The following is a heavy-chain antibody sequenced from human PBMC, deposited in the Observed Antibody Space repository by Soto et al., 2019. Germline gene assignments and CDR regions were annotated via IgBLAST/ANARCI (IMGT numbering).Heavy chain of an antibody. CDR2: IYWDDDK. CDR1: GFSLSTSGVG. CDR3: SHRQGGNWFDP. Sequence: QITLKASGPTLVKPTQTLTLTCTFSGFSLSTSGVGVGWIRQPPGKALEWLALIYWDDDKRYSPSLKSRLTITKDTAKNQVVLTMTNMDPVDTATYYCSHRQGGNWFDPWGQGTLVTVSS. V-gene: IGHV2-5*02. J-gene: IGHJ5*02.